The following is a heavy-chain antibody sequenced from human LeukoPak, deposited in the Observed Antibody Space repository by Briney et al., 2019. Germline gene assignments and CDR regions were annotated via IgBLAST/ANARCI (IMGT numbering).Heavy chain of an antibody. CDR3: ARVIFGSYAIDY. CDR2: IKEDGREK. CDR1: GFTFSSSW. J-gene: IGHJ4*02. Sequence: GGSLRLSCATSGFTFSSSWMSWVRQAPGKGLECVANIKEDGREKYYVDSVKGRFTISRDNAKNSLYLQMSSLRAEDTAVYYCARVIFGSYAIDYWGQGTLVTVSS. V-gene: IGHV3-7*01. D-gene: IGHD1-26*01.